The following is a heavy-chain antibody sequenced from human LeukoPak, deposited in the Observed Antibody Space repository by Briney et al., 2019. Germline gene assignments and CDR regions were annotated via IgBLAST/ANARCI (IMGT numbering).Heavy chain of an antibody. J-gene: IGHJ4*02. Sequence: SETLSLTCTVSDYSISSGYYWGWIRQPPGKGLEWIGSIYYSGSTYYNPSLKTRVTISKDTSKNQFSLKLNSVTPEDAAVYYCARGGDSSGWDYFDYWGQGTLVTVSS. D-gene: IGHD6-19*01. CDR3: ARGGDSSGWDYFDY. CDR2: IYYSGST. CDR1: DYSISSGYY. V-gene: IGHV4-38-2*02.